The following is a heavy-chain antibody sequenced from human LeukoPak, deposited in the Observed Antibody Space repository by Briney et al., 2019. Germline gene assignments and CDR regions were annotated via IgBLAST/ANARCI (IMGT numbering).Heavy chain of an antibody. CDR2: ITSSSDYI. V-gene: IGHV3-21*01. Sequence: GGSLRLSCTASGFTFSSYSMNWVRQAPGKGLEWVSSITSSSDYIYYADSVKGRFTISRDNAENSLHLQMKSLRAEDTAVYYCAREFKSGYGMWAWGQGTLVTVSS. CDR3: AREFKSGYGMWA. CDR1: GFTFSSYS. D-gene: IGHD5-18*01. J-gene: IGHJ5*02.